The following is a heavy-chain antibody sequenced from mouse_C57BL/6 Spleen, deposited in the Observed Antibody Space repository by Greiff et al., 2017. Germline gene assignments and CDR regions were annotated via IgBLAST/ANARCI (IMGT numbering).Heavy chain of an antibody. Sequence: EVKLVESEGGLVQPGSSMKLSCTASGFTFSDYYMAWVRQVPDKGLEWVANINYDGSSTYYLDSLKSRFIISRDNAKNILYLQMSSLKSEDTATYYCAREGGTSYAMDYWGQGTSVTVSS. J-gene: IGHJ4*01. D-gene: IGHD4-1*01. CDR3: AREGGTSYAMDY. V-gene: IGHV5-16*01. CDR1: GFTFSDYY. CDR2: INYDGSST.